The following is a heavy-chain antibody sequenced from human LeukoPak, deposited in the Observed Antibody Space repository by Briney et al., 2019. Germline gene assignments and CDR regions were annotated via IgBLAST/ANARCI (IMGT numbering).Heavy chain of an antibody. CDR2: ISAYNGNT. CDR1: GYTFTSYG. J-gene: IGHJ5*02. D-gene: IGHD2-2*01. Sequence: ASVKVSCKASGYTFTSYGISWVRRAPGQGLEWMGWISAYNGNTNYAQKLQGRVTMTTDTSTSTAYMELRSLRSDDTAVYYCARADAYCSSTSCQAGLDPWGEGTLVTVSS. V-gene: IGHV1-18*01. CDR3: ARADAYCSSTSCQAGLDP.